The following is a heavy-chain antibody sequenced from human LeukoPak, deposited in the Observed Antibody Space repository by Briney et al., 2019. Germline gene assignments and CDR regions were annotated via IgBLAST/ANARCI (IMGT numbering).Heavy chain of an antibody. Sequence: GGSLRLSCAASGFTVSTNYMSWVRQAPGKGLEWVSIIYSGGSTYYAASVRGRYTISRDDSKNTLFLQVNSLRAEDTAVYYCARDSIATLPAYYFDSWGQGTLVTVSS. CDR3: ARDSIATLPAYYFDS. J-gene: IGHJ4*02. CDR2: IYSGGST. V-gene: IGHV3-66*02. D-gene: IGHD2-21*01. CDR1: GFTVSTNY.